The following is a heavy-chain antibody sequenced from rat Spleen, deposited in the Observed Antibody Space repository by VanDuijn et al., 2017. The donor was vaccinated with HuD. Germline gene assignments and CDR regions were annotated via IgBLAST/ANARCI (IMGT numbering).Heavy chain of an antibody. CDR2: ISYDGSST. CDR3: AVAGYGY. Sequence: EVQLVESGGGLVQPGMSLKLSCAASGFTFSDYNLAWVRQAPKKGLEWVATISYDGSSTYYRDSVKGRFTISRDNAKSTLYLQMDSLRSEDTATYYCAVAGYGYWGQGVMVTVSS. V-gene: IGHV5-7*01. J-gene: IGHJ2*01. D-gene: IGHD4-3*01. CDR1: GFTFSDYN.